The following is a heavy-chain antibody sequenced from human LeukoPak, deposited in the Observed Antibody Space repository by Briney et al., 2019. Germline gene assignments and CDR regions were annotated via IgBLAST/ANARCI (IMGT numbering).Heavy chain of an antibody. CDR3: AREVGGNFLLDAFDI. J-gene: IGHJ3*02. Sequence: SETLSLTCTVSGGSISSYYWSWIRQPPGKGREWIGYIYYSGSTNYNPSLKSRVTISGDTSKNQFSLKLSSVTAADTAVYYCAREVGGNFLLDAFDIWGQGTMVTVSS. V-gene: IGHV4-59*01. D-gene: IGHD4-23*01. CDR1: GGSISSYY. CDR2: IYYSGST.